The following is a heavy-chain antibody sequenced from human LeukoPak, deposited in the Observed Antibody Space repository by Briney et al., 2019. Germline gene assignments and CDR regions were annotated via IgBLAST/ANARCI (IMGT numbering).Heavy chain of an antibody. CDR2: INHSGST. V-gene: IGHV4-34*01. CDR3: ARGRDGYNFAY. J-gene: IGHJ4*02. CDR1: GGSFSGFH. Sequence: PSETLSLTCAVYGGSFSGFHWTWIRQPPGKGREWIGEINHSGSTNYNPSLRSRVTISVDTSKNQFSLKLFSVTAADTAVYYCARGRDGYNFAYWGQGTLVTVSS. D-gene: IGHD5-24*01.